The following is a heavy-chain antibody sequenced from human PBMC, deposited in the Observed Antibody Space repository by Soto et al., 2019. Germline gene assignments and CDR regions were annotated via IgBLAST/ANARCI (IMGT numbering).Heavy chain of an antibody. Sequence: TSETLSLTCAVSGGSISSSNWWSWVRQPPGKGLECIGEIYHSGSTNYNPSLKSRVTISVDKSKNQFSLKLSSVTAADTAVYYCARVPRVGARSGYSSSGFWGQGTLVTVSS. CDR3: ARVPRVGARSGYSSSGF. CDR2: IYHSGST. D-gene: IGHD6-13*01. CDR1: GGSISSSNW. V-gene: IGHV4-4*02. J-gene: IGHJ4*02.